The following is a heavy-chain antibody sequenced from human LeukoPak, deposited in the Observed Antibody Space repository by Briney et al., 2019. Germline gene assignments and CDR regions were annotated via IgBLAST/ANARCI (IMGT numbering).Heavy chain of an antibody. CDR1: GGSFSGYY. CDR2: INHSGST. J-gene: IGHJ4*02. CDR3: ARGHDYPDY. Sequence: SETLSLTCAVYGGSFSGYYWSWIRQPPGKGLEWIGEINHSGSTNYNPSLKSRVTISVDTSKNQFSLKLSSVTAADTAVYYCARGHDYPDYWGQGTLVTVSS. V-gene: IGHV4-34*01.